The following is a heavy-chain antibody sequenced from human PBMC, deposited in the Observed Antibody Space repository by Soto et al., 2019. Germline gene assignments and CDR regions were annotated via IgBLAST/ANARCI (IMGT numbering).Heavy chain of an antibody. CDR2: ITTDKGKT. J-gene: IGHJ3*02. CDR3: EREPSGAVFGI. CDR1: GYTFTSYG. Sequence: ASVKVSCKTSGYTFTSYGISWVRQAPGQGLEWMGWITTDKGKTTYAQKFQGRVTMTTDTSTSTAYMELRSLRSDDTAVYYCEREPSGAVFGIWGQGTMVTVS. D-gene: IGHD1-26*01. V-gene: IGHV1-18*01.